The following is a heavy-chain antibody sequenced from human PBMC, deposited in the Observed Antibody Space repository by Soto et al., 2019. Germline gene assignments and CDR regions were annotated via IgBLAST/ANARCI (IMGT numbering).Heavy chain of an antibody. D-gene: IGHD1-26*01. Sequence: QVQLVESGGGVVQPGRSLRLSCAASGFTFSSYDMHWVRQAPGKGLEWVAVISYDGSNKYYADSVKGRFTISRDNSKNTLYLQMNGLRAEDTAVYYGARVARGVGATTVHVDYWGQGTLVPVSS. CDR1: GFTFSSYD. CDR2: ISYDGSNK. V-gene: IGHV3-30-3*01. CDR3: ARVARGVGATTVHVDY. J-gene: IGHJ4*02.